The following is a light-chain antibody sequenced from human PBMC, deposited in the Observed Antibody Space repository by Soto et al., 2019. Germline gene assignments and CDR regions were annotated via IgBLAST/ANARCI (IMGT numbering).Light chain of an antibody. Sequence: EIVLPPSPATLSVSPGERATLSCRASQSVSSHLAWYQQKPGPAPRLLIYGASTRATGIPARCSGCGAGTEATLTISSLQSEDGAVYYCQQYNNWPPMYTFGQGTKLEIK. J-gene: IGKJ2*01. V-gene: IGKV3-15*01. CDR2: GAS. CDR3: QQYNNWPPMYT. CDR1: QSVSSH.